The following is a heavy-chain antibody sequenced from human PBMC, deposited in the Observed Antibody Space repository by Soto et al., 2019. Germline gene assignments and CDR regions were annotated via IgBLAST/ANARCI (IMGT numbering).Heavy chain of an antibody. Sequence: QVQLVQSGAEVKTPGSSVEVSCKASGGIFSSFSITWVRQVPGHGLEWMGGIIPMTGTPNYAEKFQGRLTLTADGSTRTAYLVLSSLKSEDTAVYYCARGPILPGATSWLDPWGQRTVVIVSS. J-gene: IGHJ5*02. V-gene: IGHV1-69*01. CDR1: GGIFSSFS. CDR2: IIPMTGTP. CDR3: ARGPILPGATSWLDP. D-gene: IGHD2-2*01.